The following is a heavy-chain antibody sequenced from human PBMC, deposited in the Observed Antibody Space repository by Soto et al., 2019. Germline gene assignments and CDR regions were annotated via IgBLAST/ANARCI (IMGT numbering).Heavy chain of an antibody. Sequence: GGSLRLSCTASGFTFGDYAMSWFRQAPGKGLEWVGFIRSKAYGGTTEYAASVKGRFTISRDDSKSIAYLQMNSLKTEDTAVYYCTSGGFTAAGMHFDYWGQGTLVTVSS. CDR2: IRSKAYGGTT. CDR3: TSGGFTAAGMHFDY. CDR1: GFTFGDYA. V-gene: IGHV3-49*03. D-gene: IGHD6-13*01. J-gene: IGHJ4*02.